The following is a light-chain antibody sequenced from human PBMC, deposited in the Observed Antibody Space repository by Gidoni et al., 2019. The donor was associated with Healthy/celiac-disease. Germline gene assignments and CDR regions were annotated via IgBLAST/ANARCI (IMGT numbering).Light chain of an antibody. CDR1: SLRSYY. CDR3: NSRDSSGNHLVV. CDR2: GKT. V-gene: IGLV3-19*01. Sequence: SSEQTQDPAVSVALGQTVRITCQGDSLRSYYASWYQQKPGQAPVLVIYGKTNRPSGIPDRFSGSSSGNTASLTITGAQAEDEADYYCNSRDSSGNHLVVFGGGTKLTVL. J-gene: IGLJ2*01.